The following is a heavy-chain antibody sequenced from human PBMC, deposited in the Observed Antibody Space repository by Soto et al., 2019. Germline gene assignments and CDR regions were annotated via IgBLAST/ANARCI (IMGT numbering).Heavy chain of an antibody. CDR2: IYYSGST. J-gene: IGHJ6*02. D-gene: IGHD3-9*01. Sequence: SETLSLTCTVSGGSISSGDYYWSWIRQPPGKGLEWIGYIYYSGSTYYNPSLKSRVTISVDTSKNQFSLKLSSVTAADTAVYYCARERLGLTGYHYYYYGMDVWGQGTTVTVSS. CDR1: GGSISSGDYY. V-gene: IGHV4-30-4*01. CDR3: ARERLGLTGYHYYYYGMDV.